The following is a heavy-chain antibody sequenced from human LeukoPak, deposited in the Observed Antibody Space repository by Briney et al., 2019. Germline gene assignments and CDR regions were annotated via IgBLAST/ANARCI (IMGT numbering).Heavy chain of an antibody. Sequence: PGGSLRLSCAASGFTFSSYAMSWVRQAPGKGLEWVSAISGSGGSTYYADSVKGRFTISRDNSKNTLYLQMNNLRAEDTAVYYCAKDIRSRIAASAEYWGQGTLVTVSS. CDR2: ISGSGGST. CDR1: GFTFSSYA. V-gene: IGHV3-23*01. D-gene: IGHD6-6*01. CDR3: AKDIRSRIAASAEY. J-gene: IGHJ4*02.